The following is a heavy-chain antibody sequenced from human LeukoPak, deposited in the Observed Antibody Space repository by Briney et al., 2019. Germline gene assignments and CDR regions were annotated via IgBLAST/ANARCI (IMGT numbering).Heavy chain of an antibody. J-gene: IGHJ4*01. CDR2: INPYSGDT. V-gene: IGHV1-2*02. Sequence: ASVKVSCKASGYTFTDYYMHWVRQAPGEGLEWMGWINPYSGDTKYAQRSQGRVTMTRDTSISTAYMELSGLRSDDTAVYYCASLMTAVTIPDYWGQGTLVTVSS. D-gene: IGHD4-17*01. CDR1: GYTFTDYY. CDR3: ASLMTAVTIPDY.